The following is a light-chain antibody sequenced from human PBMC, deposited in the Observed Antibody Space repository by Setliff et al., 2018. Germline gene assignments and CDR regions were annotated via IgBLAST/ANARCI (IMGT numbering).Light chain of an antibody. CDR3: SSYAGSNNPYV. V-gene: IGLV2-8*01. J-gene: IGLJ1*01. CDR1: SSDVGGYNY. CDR2: EVS. Sequence: QSALTQPPSASGSPGQSVTISCTGTSSDVGGYNYVSWYQQHPGKAPKLIIYEVSKRPSGVPDRFSGSKSGNTASLTVSVLQAEDEADYYCSSYAGSNNPYVFGTGTKGTVL.